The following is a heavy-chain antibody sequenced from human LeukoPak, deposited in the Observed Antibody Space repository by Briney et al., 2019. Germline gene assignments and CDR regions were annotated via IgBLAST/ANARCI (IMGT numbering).Heavy chain of an antibody. D-gene: IGHD5-12*01. Sequence: GASVKVSCKASGYTFTSYAMNWVRQAPGQGLEWRGWINTNTGNPTYAQGFTGRFVFSLDTSVSTAYLQISSLKAEDTAVYYCARDFRVATYDAFDIWGQGTMVTVSS. CDR3: ARDFRVATYDAFDI. V-gene: IGHV7-4-1*02. CDR1: GYTFTSYA. CDR2: INTNTGNP. J-gene: IGHJ3*02.